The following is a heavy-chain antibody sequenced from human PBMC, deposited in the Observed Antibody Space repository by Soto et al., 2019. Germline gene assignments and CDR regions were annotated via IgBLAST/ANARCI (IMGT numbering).Heavy chain of an antibody. CDR2: ISYDGSNK. CDR3: ARAGGRLRANWFDP. J-gene: IGHJ5*02. Sequence: PGGSLRLSCAASGFTFSSYAMHWVRQAPGKGLEWVAVISYDGSNKYYADSVKGRFTISRDNSKNTLYLQMNSLRAEDTAVYYCARAGGRLRANWFDPWGQGXLVTVSS. V-gene: IGHV3-30-3*01. D-gene: IGHD5-12*01. CDR1: GFTFSSYA.